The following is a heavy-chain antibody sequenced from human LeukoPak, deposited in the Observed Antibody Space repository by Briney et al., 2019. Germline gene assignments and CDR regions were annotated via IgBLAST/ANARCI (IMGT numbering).Heavy chain of an antibody. CDR3: ATGPPPLAYCGGDCYSGLFDY. Sequence: ASVKVSCEVSGYTLTELSMHWVRQAPGKGLEWMGGFDPEDGETIYAQKFQGRVTMTEDTSTDTAYMELSSLRSEDTAVYYCATGPPPLAYCGGDCYSGLFDYWGQGTLVTVSS. J-gene: IGHJ4*02. D-gene: IGHD2-21*02. CDR1: GYTLTELS. V-gene: IGHV1-24*01. CDR2: FDPEDGET.